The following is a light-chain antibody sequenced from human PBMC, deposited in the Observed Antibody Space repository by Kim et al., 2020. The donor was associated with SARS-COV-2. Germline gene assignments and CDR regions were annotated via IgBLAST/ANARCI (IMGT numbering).Light chain of an antibody. Sequence: SGPVGDRVTITCQARHKNSIQLNWDQQKQGNAPALLIDVESSMQSGVPTRWRGSGSGTDFTLTISRLQPEGSVTEHSKQSYFTEFTCGRGNKLE. V-gene: IGKV1-39*01. CDR1: HKNSIQ. J-gene: IGKJ2*01. CDR2: VES. CDR3: KQSYFTEFT.